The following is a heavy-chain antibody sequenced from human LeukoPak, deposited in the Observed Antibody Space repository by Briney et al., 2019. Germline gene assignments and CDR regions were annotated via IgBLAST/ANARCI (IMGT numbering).Heavy chain of an antibody. Sequence: PSQTLSLTCTVSGGSISSGGYYWSWIRQHPGKGLEWIGYIYYSGSTYYNPSLKSRVTISVDTSKNQFSLKLSSVTAADTAVYYCAREYYDILNWVSWFDPWGQGTLVTVSS. CDR3: AREYYDILNWVSWFDP. CDR1: GGSISSGGYY. D-gene: IGHD3-9*01. J-gene: IGHJ5*02. CDR2: IYYSGST. V-gene: IGHV4-31*03.